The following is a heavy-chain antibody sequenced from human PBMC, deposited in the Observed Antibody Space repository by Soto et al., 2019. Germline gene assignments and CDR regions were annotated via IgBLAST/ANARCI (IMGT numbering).Heavy chain of an antibody. Sequence: TPSLNCTVSGVSISNANYYWILIRHPPGPGLEWIGYIYYTGTTYYSPSLESRVAISVDASQNQFSLKLGAVTAADTALDDWARQATPVGTQPDCGYWLKGAKVPVS. CDR1: GVSISNANYY. CDR2: IYYTGTT. V-gene: IGHV4-31*03. D-gene: IGHD1-26*01. CDR3: ARQATPVGTQPDCGY. J-gene: IGHJ4*02.